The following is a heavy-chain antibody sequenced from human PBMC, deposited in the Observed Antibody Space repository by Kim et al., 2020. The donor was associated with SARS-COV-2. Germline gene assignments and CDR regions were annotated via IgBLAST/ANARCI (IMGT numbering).Heavy chain of an antibody. CDR2: IYHGTIST. D-gene: IGHD2-21*01. CDR1: GFTFSSYA. V-gene: IGHV3-23*03. CDR3: AKEGGEGWARQYFDY. Sequence: GGSLRLSCVTSGFTFSSYAMSWVRQAPGKGLEWVSVIYHGTISTYYADSVRGRFTVSRDDSKNTVYLQMSSLGVEDTAVYYCAKEGGEGWARQYFDYWGQGTPVTVSS. J-gene: IGHJ4*02.